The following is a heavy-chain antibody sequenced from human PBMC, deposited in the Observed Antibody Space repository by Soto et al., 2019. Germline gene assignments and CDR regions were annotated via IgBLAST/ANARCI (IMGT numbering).Heavy chain of an antibody. CDR3: ARDQFRIAARPHWFDP. D-gene: IGHD6-6*01. V-gene: IGHV1-69*13. CDR2: IIPIFGTA. Sequence: ASVKVSCKASGGTFSSYAISWVRQAPGQGLEWMGGIIPIFGTANYAQKFQGRVTITADESTSTAYMELSSLRSEDTAVYYCARDQFRIAARPHWFDPWGQGTLVTVSS. J-gene: IGHJ5*02. CDR1: GGTFSSYA.